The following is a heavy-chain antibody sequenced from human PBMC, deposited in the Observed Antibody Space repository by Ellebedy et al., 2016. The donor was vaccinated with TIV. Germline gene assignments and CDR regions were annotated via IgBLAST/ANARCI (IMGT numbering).Heavy chain of an antibody. J-gene: IGHJ4*02. D-gene: IGHD4-23*01. CDR1: GITFSSYA. V-gene: IGHV3-23*01. CDR2: ISGSGGST. CDR3: AKALYGGNF. Sequence: GESLKISXAASGITFSSYAMNWVRQVPGKGLEWVAGISGSGGSTYFADSVKGRFTISRDNSKNTLSLQMNSLRAEDTAVYYCAKALYGGNFWGQGTLVTVSS.